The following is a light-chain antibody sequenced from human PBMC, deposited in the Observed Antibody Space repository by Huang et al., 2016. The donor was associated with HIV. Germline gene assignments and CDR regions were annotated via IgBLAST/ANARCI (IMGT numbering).Light chain of an antibody. CDR1: QDISNY. CDR2: DAS. CDR3: QHYDNLRT. J-gene: IGKJ1*01. V-gene: IGKV1-33*01. Sequence: DIQMTQSPSSLSASVGDRVTITCQASQDISNYLNWYQQKTGKAPKLLIYDASNLETGVSSRFSGSGSGTDFTCTISSLQPEDIATYYCQHYDNLRTFGQGTKVEIK.